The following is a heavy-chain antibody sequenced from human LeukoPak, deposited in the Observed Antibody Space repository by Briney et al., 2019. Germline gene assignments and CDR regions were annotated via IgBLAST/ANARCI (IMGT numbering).Heavy chain of an antibody. D-gene: IGHD3-10*01. V-gene: IGHV4-4*02. J-gene: IGHJ4*02. CDR3: ARQPELYFLDY. Sequence: SGTLSLTYGVSGGSISSTNWWPWVRQPPGEGLEWIGEVHLSGRTNYNPSLESRVTISADTSKNQVSLTLSSVTAADTAVYYCARQPELYFLDYWGQGTLVTVSS. CDR2: VHLSGRT. CDR1: GGSISSTNW.